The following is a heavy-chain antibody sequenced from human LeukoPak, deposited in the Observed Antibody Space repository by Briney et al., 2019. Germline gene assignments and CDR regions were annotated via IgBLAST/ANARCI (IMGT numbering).Heavy chain of an antibody. J-gene: IGHJ3*02. CDR3: ASPLILWVGELSVNDAFDI. CDR2: INPNSGGT. CDR1: GYTFTGYY. Sequence: ASVKVSCKASGYTFTGYYMHWVRQAPGQGLEWMGWINPNSGGTNYAQKFQGRVTMTRDTSISTAYMELSRLRSDDTAVYYCASPLILWVGELSVNDAFDIWGQGTMVTVSS. V-gene: IGHV1-2*02. D-gene: IGHD3-10*01.